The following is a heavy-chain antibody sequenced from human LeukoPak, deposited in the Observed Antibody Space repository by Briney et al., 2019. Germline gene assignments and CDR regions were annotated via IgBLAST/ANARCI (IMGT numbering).Heavy chain of an antibody. D-gene: IGHD3-10*01. CDR2: IYYSGST. CDR1: GGSISSYY. V-gene: IGHV4-59*01. Sequence: SETLSLTCTVSGGSISSYYWSWIRQPPGKGLEWIGYIYYSGSTNYNPSLKSRVTISVDTSKNQFSLKLSSVTAADTAVYYCARSPWYYYGSGSYYRGSWFDPWGQRTLVTVSS. J-gene: IGHJ5*02. CDR3: ARSPWYYYGSGSYYRGSWFDP.